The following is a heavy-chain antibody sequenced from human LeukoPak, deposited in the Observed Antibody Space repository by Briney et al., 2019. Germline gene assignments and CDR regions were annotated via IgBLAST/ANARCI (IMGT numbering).Heavy chain of an antibody. CDR1: GYTITDYY. CDR3: AKTAGYSNYPGGYYYYMDV. Sequence: ASVKVSCKASGYTITDYYLHRVRQAPGQGLEWMGWIIPNTGGTNYAQKFQDWVTMSSDTSISTAYMELSSLRSDDTAVYYCAKTAGYSNYPGGYYYYMDVWGKGTTVTVSS. J-gene: IGHJ6*03. V-gene: IGHV1-2*04. D-gene: IGHD4-11*01. CDR2: IIPNTGGT.